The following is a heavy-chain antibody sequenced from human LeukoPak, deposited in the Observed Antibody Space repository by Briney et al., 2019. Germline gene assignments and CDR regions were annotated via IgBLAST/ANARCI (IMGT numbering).Heavy chain of an antibody. CDR3: ARDHAQTYYYDSSGYYSY. J-gene: IGHJ4*02. Sequence: GASVKVSCKASGYTFTSYYIHWVRQAPGQGLEWMGIINPSGGGTSYAQKFQGRVTMTRDTSTSTVYMELSSLRSEDTAVYYCARDHAQTYYYDSSGYYSYWGQGTLVTVSS. CDR1: GYTFTSYY. V-gene: IGHV1-46*01. D-gene: IGHD3-22*01. CDR2: INPSGGGT.